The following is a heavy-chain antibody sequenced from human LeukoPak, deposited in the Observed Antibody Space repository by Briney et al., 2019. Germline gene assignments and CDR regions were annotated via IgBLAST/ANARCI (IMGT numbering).Heavy chain of an antibody. V-gene: IGHV4-39*01. CDR3: ARLSTVVTPPGDDY. J-gene: IGHJ4*02. CDR2: IYYSGST. CDR1: GGSISSSSYY. D-gene: IGHD4-23*01. Sequence: PSETLSLTCTVSGGSISSSSYYWGWIRQPPGKGLEWIGSIYYSGSTYYNPSLKSRVTISVDTSKNQFSLKLSSVTAADTAVYYCARLSTVVTPPGDDYWGQGTLVTVSS.